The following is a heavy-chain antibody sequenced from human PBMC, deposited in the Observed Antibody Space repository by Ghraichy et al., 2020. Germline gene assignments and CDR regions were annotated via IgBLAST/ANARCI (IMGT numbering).Heavy chain of an antibody. D-gene: IGHD5-12*01. CDR2: IYYSGST. CDR1: CGSISSGDYY. Sequence: SETLSLTCTVSCGSISSGDYYWSWIRQPPGKGLEWIGYIYYSGSTYYNPSLKSRVTISVDTSVYQFSLKLSSVTAADTAVYYCAVHSAYDTEWDYFDCWGPGTLVTVSS. CDR3: AVHSAYDTEWDYFDC. J-gene: IGHJ4*02. V-gene: IGHV4-30-4*01.